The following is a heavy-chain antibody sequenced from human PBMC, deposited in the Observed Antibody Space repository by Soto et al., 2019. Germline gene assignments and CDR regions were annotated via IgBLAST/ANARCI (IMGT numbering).Heavy chain of an antibody. CDR3: ARDGWPQGITLRLFDP. J-gene: IGHJ5*02. CDR2: ISAYNGNT. V-gene: IGHV1-18*01. CDR1: GYTFTSYG. D-gene: IGHD3-10*01. Sequence: QVQLVQSGAEVKKPGASVKVSCKASGYTFTSYGISWVRQAPGQGLEWMGWISAYNGNTNYAQNLQGRVTMTTDTHTSTACRELRSLRSGDTAVYYCARDGWPQGITLRLFDPWGQGTPVTVSS.